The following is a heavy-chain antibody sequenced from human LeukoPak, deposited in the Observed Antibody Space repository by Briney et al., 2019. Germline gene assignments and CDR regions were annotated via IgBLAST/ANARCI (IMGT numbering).Heavy chain of an antibody. Sequence: GESLKISFQGSGYSFTTDWVGWVRQMPGKGLEWMGSIYPGDSDTTYSPSFQGQVTISADKSISTAYLQWSSLKASDTAMYYCARLSYYDILTGYYPHFDYGGQGTLVTVSS. D-gene: IGHD3-9*01. CDR3: ARLSYYDILTGYYPHFDY. CDR1: GYSFTTDW. V-gene: IGHV5-51*01. J-gene: IGHJ4*02. CDR2: IYPGDSDT.